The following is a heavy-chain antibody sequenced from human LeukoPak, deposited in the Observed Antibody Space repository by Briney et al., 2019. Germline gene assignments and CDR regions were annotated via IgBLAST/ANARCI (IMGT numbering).Heavy chain of an antibody. CDR3: TSNFDF. Sequence: GGSLRLSCAASGFTFSSYGMHWVRQAPGKGLEWVAVISYDGSNKYYADSVKGRFTISRDNSKNTLYLQMNSLRAEDTAVYYCTSNFDFWGQGTLVTVSS. V-gene: IGHV3-30*03. J-gene: IGHJ4*02. CDR1: GFTFSSYG. CDR2: ISYDGSNK.